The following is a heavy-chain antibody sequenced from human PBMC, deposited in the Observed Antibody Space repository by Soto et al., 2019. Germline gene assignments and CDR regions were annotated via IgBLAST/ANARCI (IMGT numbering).Heavy chain of an antibody. V-gene: IGHV3-21*01. D-gene: IGHD2-2*01. J-gene: IGHJ5*02. Sequence: GGSLRLSCAASGVTFSSFTLNWVRQAPGKGLEWVSTISSNSANIYYTDALRSRFTISRDNAKNSLHLQMNSLRTEDTAVYYCTRDASRASCARGWFVPWGPGTLVTVSS. CDR1: GVTFSSFT. CDR3: TRDASRASCARGWFVP. CDR2: ISSNSANI.